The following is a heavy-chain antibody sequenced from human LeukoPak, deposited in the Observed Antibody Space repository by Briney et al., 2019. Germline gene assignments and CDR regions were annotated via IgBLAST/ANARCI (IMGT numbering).Heavy chain of an antibody. CDR1: GGSVSSGSYY. CDR2: IYYSGST. D-gene: IGHD2-2*01. V-gene: IGHV4-61*01. CDR3: ARGLLVYFDY. Sequence: SETLSLTCTVSGGSVSSGSYYWSWIRQPPGKGLEWIGYIYYSGSTNYNPSLKSRVTISVDTSKNQFSLKLSSVTAADTAVYYCARGLLVYFDYWGQGTLVTVSS. J-gene: IGHJ4*02.